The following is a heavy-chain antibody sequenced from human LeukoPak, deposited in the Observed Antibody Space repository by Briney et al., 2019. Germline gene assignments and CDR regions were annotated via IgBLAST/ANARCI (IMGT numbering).Heavy chain of an antibody. D-gene: IGHD2-2*01. CDR2: ITLSGGST. V-gene: IGHV3-23*01. Sequence: GGSLRLSCAASGFTFSYYDMSWVRQAPGKGLEWVASITLSGGSTFYADSVKGRFTISRDNSKNTLYLQMNSLGAEDTAVYYCAKRGNPAVGHHYLDVWGKGTTVSVSS. CDR3: AKRGNPAVGHHYLDV. J-gene: IGHJ6*03. CDR1: GFTFSYYD.